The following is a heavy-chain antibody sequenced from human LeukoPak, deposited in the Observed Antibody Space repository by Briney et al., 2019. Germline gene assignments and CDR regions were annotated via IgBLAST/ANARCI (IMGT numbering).Heavy chain of an antibody. V-gene: IGHV3-33*01. J-gene: IGHJ4*02. CDR3: ARDGSRYYFDY. CDR1: GFTFSSYG. D-gene: IGHD6-13*01. CDR2: IWYDGSNK. Sequence: GGSLRLSCAASGFTFSSYGMHWVRQAPGKGLEWVAVIWYDGSNKYYADSVKGRLTISRDNSKNTLYLQMNSLRAEDTAVYYCARDGSRYYFDYWGQGTLVTVSS.